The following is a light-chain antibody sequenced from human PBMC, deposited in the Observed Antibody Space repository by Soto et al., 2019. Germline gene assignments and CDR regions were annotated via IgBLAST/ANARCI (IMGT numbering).Light chain of an antibody. Sequence: DIVMTQSPLSLPVTPGEPASISCRSSQSLLHSNGYNYLDWYLQKPGQSPQLLIYLGSNRASGVPDRFSGSGSGTDFTLKISRVEAEDVRVYYCMQALKTPQTFGQGTNVDIK. J-gene: IGKJ3*01. CDR2: LGS. CDR1: QSLLHSNGYNY. V-gene: IGKV2-28*01. CDR3: MQALKTPQT.